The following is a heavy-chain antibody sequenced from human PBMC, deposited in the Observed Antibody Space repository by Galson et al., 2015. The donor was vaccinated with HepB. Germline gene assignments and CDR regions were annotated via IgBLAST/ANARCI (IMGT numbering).Heavy chain of an antibody. D-gene: IGHD3-22*01. J-gene: IGHJ3*02. CDR1: GYSFTNYW. V-gene: IGHV5-51*01. Sequence: QSGAEVKRPGESLKISCKGSGYSFTNYWIGWVRQMPGIGLEWMGVIYPDDSDTRYSPSFQGQVTISADKSIDTAYLQWSSLKASDTAMYYCARLARRDYSDSSGYYSDAFDIWGQGTMVTVSS. CDR2: IYPDDSDT. CDR3: ARLARRDYSDSSGYYSDAFDI.